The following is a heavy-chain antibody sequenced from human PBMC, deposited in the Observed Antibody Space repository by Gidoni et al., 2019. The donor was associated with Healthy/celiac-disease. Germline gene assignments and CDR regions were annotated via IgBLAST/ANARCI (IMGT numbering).Heavy chain of an antibody. CDR1: GFTFSSYS. CDR3: ARTSIVGAHDAFDI. Sequence: EVQPVAPGGGLVTPAGSLRLSCAASGFTFSSYSMNWVRQAPGKGLEWVSSISSSSSYIYYADSVKGRFTISRDNAKNSLYLQMNSLGSEDTAVYYCARTSIVGAHDAFDIWGQGTMVTVSS. D-gene: IGHD1-26*01. J-gene: IGHJ3*02. V-gene: IGHV3-21*01. CDR2: ISSSSSYI.